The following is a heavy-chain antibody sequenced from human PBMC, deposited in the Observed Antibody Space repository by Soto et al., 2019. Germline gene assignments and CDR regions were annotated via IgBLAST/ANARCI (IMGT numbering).Heavy chain of an antibody. J-gene: IGHJ2*01. CDR2: ISSSSYI. Sequence: GGSLRLSCAASGFTFSSYSMNWVRQAPGKGLEWVSSISSSSYIYYADSVKGRFTISRDNAKNSLYLQMNSLRAEDTAVYYCAIDEESTTVPLYWYFDLWGRGTLVTVSS. CDR3: AIDEESTTVPLYWYFDL. V-gene: IGHV3-21*01. CDR1: GFTFSSYS. D-gene: IGHD4-17*01.